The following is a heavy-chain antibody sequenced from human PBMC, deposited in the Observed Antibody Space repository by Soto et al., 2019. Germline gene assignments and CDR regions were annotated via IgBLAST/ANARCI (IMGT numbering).Heavy chain of an antibody. J-gene: IGHJ4*02. Sequence: QPGGSLRLSCADSGITFNRYYMSWLRQAPGKGPEWVATINLDGSETFYVDSVKGRFTLSRDNAKKSLYLQMNTLRAEDTAVYYCARDYYDSSGYNRNLDYRGQGTLVTV. CDR3: ARDYYDSSGYNRNLDY. CDR1: GITFNRYY. D-gene: IGHD3-22*01. V-gene: IGHV3-7*01. CDR2: INLDGSET.